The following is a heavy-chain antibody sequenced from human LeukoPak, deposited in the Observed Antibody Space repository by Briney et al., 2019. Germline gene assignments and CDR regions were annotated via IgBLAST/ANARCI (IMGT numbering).Heavy chain of an antibody. CDR2: ISGSGGST. CDR1: GFTFSSYA. V-gene: IGHV3-23*01. J-gene: IGHJ4*02. Sequence: GGSLRLSCAASGFTFSSYAMSWVRQAPGKGLEWVSAISGSGGSTYYADSVKGRFTISRDNSKNTLYLQMNSLRAEDTAVYYCAKPEFNGYSSSWPFDYWGQGTLVTVSS. CDR3: AKPEFNGYSSSWPFDY. D-gene: IGHD6-13*01.